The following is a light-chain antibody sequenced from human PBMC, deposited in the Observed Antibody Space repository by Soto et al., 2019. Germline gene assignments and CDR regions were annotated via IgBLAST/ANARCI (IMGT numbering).Light chain of an antibody. CDR2: GAS. Sequence: EIVMTQSPDILSVSPGERATLSCRASQSVSSNLAWYQQKPGQPPRLLIYGASTRATGIPDRFSGSGSGTEFTLTTSSLQSDDFALYFCQQYKSWPPLTFGGGTKVEIK. CDR3: QQYKSWPPLT. J-gene: IGKJ4*01. CDR1: QSVSSN. V-gene: IGKV3-15*01.